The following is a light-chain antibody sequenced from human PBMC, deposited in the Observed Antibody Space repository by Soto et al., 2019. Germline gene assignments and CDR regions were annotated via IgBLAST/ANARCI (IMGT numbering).Light chain of an antibody. J-gene: IGKJ5*01. CDR1: QGISTY. V-gene: IGKV1-39*01. CDR3: PPSNTTTWT. Sequence: DIQMTQSPSSLSESAGDRVTITCRASQGISTYLNWYQQKPGKAPKLLIYAASSLQSGVPSRFSGSGSETDFTRTICSLQPEDFETYTCPPSNTTTWTFGPGTRLE. CDR2: AAS.